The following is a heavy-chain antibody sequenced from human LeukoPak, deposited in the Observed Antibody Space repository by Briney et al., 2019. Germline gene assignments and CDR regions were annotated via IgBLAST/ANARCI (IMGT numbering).Heavy chain of an antibody. CDR3: ARVDTMIVVAVPLTDAFDI. V-gene: IGHV1-2*02. J-gene: IGHJ3*02. CDR2: INPNSGGT. D-gene: IGHD3-22*01. Sequence: GASVKVSCKASGSTFTGYYMRWVRQAPGQGLEWMGWINPNSGGTNYAQKFQGRVTMTRDTSISTAYMELSRLRSDDTAVYYCARVDTMIVVAVPLTDAFDIWGQGTMVTVSS. CDR1: GSTFTGYY.